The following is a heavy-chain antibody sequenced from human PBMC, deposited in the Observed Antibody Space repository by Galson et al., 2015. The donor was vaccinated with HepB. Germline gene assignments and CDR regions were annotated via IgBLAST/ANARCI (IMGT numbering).Heavy chain of an antibody. CDR1: EYSFTNYW. CDR3: ARHRVGASPWGRVVNYYYGMDV. V-gene: IGHV5-10-1*01. J-gene: IGHJ6*02. CDR2: IDPSDSYT. D-gene: IGHD1-26*01. Sequence: QSGAEVKKPGESLRISCTGSEYSFTNYWISWVRQMPGKGLEWMGRIDPSDSYTSYSPSFQGLVTISVDKSISTAYLQWSSLKASDTAIYYCARHRVGASPWGRVVNYYYGMDVWGQGSTVTVSS.